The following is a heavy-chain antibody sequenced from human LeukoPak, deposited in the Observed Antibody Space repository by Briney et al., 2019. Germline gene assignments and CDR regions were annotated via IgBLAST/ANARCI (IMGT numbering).Heavy chain of an antibody. Sequence: PSETLSLTCTVSGGSISSYYWSWIRQPPGKGQEWIGYIYYSGSTNYNPSLKSRVTISVDTSKNQFSLKLSSVTAADTAVYYCARYAATLNHYYGMDVWGQGTTVTVSS. V-gene: IGHV4-59*01. D-gene: IGHD2-15*01. J-gene: IGHJ6*02. CDR2: IYYSGST. CDR1: GGSISSYY. CDR3: ARYAATLNHYYGMDV.